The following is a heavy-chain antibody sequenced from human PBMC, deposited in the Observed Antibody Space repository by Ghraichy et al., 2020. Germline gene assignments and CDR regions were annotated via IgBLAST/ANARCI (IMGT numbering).Heavy chain of an antibody. CDR3: ARGHTYSGSTDY. CDR2: ISDSWST. J-gene: IGHJ4*02. V-gene: IGHV4-59*01. D-gene: IGHD5-12*01. CDR1: GGSITSNY. Sequence: SETLSLTCTVSGGSITSNYWYWVWQPPGQALDLIGFISDSWSTNYNPSLTSRVTISIATSRNSFYLKLTFVTASVTAVYSCARGHTYSGSTDYWGQGTLVTVSS.